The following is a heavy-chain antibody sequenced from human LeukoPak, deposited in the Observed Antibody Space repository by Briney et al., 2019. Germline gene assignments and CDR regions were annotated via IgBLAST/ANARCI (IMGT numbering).Heavy chain of an antibody. D-gene: IGHD1-7*01. Sequence: ASVKVSCKASGYTFTGYYMHWVRQAPGQGLEWMGWINPNSGGTNYAQKFQGRVTMTRDTSISTAYMELSRLRSDDTAVYYCARGGRRYNWNYASYYYYGMDVWGQGTMVTVSS. CDR3: ARGGRRYNWNYASYYYYGMDV. CDR1: GYTFTGYY. V-gene: IGHV1-2*02. CDR2: INPNSGGT. J-gene: IGHJ6*02.